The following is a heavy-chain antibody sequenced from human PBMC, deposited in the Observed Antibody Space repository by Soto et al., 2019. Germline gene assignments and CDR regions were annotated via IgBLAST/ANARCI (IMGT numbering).Heavy chain of an antibody. J-gene: IGHJ4*02. Sequence: SETLSLTCAVSGYSISSGYYWGWIRQPPGKGLEWIGSIYHSGSTYYNPSLKSRVTISVDTSKNQFSLKLSSVTAADTAVYYCARGIYGDFNFDYWGQGTLVTVS. V-gene: IGHV4-38-2*01. CDR1: GYSISSGYY. D-gene: IGHD4-17*01. CDR2: IYHSGST. CDR3: ARGIYGDFNFDY.